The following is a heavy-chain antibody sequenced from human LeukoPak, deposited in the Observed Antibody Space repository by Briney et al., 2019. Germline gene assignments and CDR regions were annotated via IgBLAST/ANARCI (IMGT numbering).Heavy chain of an antibody. D-gene: IGHD6-13*01. V-gene: IGHV5-51*01. CDR2: IYPGDSDT. J-gene: IGHJ4*02. CDR3: ARHGLTSSSWIAY. Sequence: GESLKISCKGSGYNFTTYFIGWVRQMPGKGLEWMGFIYPGDSDTRYSPSLQGLVTISADKSINTAYLQWSTLKSSDTAMYFCARHGLTSSSWIAYWGQGTLVTVSS. CDR1: GYNFTTYF.